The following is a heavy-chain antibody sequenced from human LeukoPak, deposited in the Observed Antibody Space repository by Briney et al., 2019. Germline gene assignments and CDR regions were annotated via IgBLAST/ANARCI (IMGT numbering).Heavy chain of an antibody. J-gene: IGHJ3*02. Sequence: SETLSLTCTVSGGSIRSYYWSWIRQPPAKGLVWIRYIYYSGSTNYNPSPKSRVTISVDTSKDQCSLKLRSVTAADTAVYYCARERLWFGELGAFDIWGQGTMVTVSS. CDR2: IYYSGST. CDR1: GGSIRSYY. CDR3: ARERLWFGELGAFDI. D-gene: IGHD3-10*01. V-gene: IGHV4-59*01.